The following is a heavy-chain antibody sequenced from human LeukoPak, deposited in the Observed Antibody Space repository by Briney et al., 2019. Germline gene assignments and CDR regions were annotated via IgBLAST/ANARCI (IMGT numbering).Heavy chain of an antibody. CDR1: GYTFTSYG. D-gene: IGHD6-19*01. CDR3: ARVYLGGWYHIDY. Sequence: GASVKVSCEASGYTFTSYGISWVRQAPGQGLEWMGWISAYNGNTNYAQKLQGRVTMTTDKSTSTAYMELRSMSSDDTAVYYCARVYLGGWYHIDYWGQGTLVTVS. J-gene: IGHJ4*02. V-gene: IGHV1-18*01. CDR2: ISAYNGNT.